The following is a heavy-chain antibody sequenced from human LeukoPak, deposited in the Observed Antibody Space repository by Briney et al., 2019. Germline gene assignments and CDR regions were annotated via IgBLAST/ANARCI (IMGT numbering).Heavy chain of an antibody. J-gene: IGHJ3*02. CDR3: ARNKAHVLRFLEWLRSDAFDI. D-gene: IGHD3-3*01. CDR1: GYAFTSYD. V-gene: IGHV1-8*01. CDR2: MNPNSGNT. Sequence: GASVKVSCKASGYAFTSYDINWVRQATGQGLEWMGWMNPNSGNTGYAQKFQGRVTMTRNTSISTAYMELSSLRSEDTAVYYCARNKAHVLRFLEWLRSDAFDIWGQRTMVTVSS.